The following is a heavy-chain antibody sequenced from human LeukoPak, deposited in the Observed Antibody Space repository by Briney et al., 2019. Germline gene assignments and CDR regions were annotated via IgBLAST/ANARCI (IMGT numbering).Heavy chain of an antibody. D-gene: IGHD4-11*01. V-gene: IGHV1-2*02. CDR2: INPNSGGT. Sequence: ASVKVSCNSSGYTFTGYYMHWVRQAPGQGLEWMGWINPNSGGTHYAQKFQGRVTMTRDTSINTAYMELSRQRSDDTAIYYCARGSSTVTSTIDWFDPWGQGALGAVSS. J-gene: IGHJ5*02. CDR3: ARGSSTVTSTIDWFDP. CDR1: GYTFTGYY.